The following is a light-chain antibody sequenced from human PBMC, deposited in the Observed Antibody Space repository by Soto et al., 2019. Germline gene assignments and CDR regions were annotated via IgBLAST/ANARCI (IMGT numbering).Light chain of an antibody. CDR1: QSLSSNF. CDR2: GVS. Sequence: EIVLTQSPGTLSLSPGERATLSCRASQSLSSNFLAWYQQKPGQPPRLLIHGVSNRATGIPDRISGSGSGTDFTLTISRLEPEDFAVYYCQQYDRSPITFDQGTRLEIK. CDR3: QQYDRSPIT. J-gene: IGKJ5*01. V-gene: IGKV3-20*01.